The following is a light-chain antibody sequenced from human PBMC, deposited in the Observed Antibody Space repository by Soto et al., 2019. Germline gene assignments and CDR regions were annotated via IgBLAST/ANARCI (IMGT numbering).Light chain of an antibody. Sequence: QSVLTQPASVSGSPGQSITISCTGTSSDVGGYNHVSWYQHSPGKAPKLILFAVSDRPSGVSHRFSGYKSGNTASLTISGLQADDEADYYCCSYTSLSTVVFGGGTKLTV. J-gene: IGLJ2*01. CDR3: CSYTSLSTVV. CDR2: AVS. V-gene: IGLV2-14*01. CDR1: SSDVGGYNH.